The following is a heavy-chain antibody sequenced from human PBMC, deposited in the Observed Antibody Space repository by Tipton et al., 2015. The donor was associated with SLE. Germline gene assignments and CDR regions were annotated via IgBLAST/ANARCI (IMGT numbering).Heavy chain of an antibody. CDR3: ARGIRIAAGSLYDCDY. CDR2: MNPNSGNT. J-gene: IGHJ4*01. D-gene: IGHD6-13*01. CDR1: GYTFTSYG. V-gene: IGHV1-8*02. Sequence: QVQLVQSGAEVKKPGASVKVSCKASGYTFTSYGISWVRQATGQGLEWMGWMNPNSGNTGYAQKFQGRVTMTRNTSISTAYMELSSLRSEDTAVYYCARGIRIAAGSLYDCDYWGQGTLVTVAS.